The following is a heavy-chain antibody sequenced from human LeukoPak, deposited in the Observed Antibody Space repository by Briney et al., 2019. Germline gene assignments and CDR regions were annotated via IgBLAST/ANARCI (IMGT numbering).Heavy chain of an antibody. CDR3: AREARTGGLDY. Sequence: GGSLRLSCAASGFTFSSYWMHWVRQGPGKGLVWVSRLNRDGSYTEFADSVKGRFTISRDKAKNTLYLQVNSLRAEDTAVYYCAREARTGGLDYWGQGTLVTVSS. J-gene: IGHJ4*02. V-gene: IGHV3-74*03. CDR1: GFTFSSYW. CDR2: LNRDGSYT. D-gene: IGHD2-8*02.